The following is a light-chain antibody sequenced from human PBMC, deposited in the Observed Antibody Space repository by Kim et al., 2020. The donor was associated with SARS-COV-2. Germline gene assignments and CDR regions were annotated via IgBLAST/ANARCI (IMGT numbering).Light chain of an antibody. CDR1: SSDVGGYNY. J-gene: IGLJ1*01. Sequence: QSALTQPASVSGSPGQSITISCTGTSSDVGGYNYVSWYQQHPGKAPKLMIYDVNKRPSGVSTRFSGSESGNTASLTISGLQAEDEADYYCSSYTSSDSYVFGSGTKVTVL. V-gene: IGLV2-14*01. CDR3: SSYTSSDSYV. CDR2: DVN.